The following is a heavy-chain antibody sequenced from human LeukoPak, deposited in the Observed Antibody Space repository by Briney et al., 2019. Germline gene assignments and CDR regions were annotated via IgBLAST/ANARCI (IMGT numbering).Heavy chain of an antibody. V-gene: IGHV1-8*01. J-gene: IGHJ5*02. CDR2: MNPNSGNT. Sequence: GASVEVSCKASGYTFTSYDITWVRQATGQGLEWMGWMNPNSGNTGYAQKFQGRVTITRNTSITTAYMELSSLTSEDTAVYYCARGGSYYGWFDPWGQGTLVTVSS. CDR3: ARGGSYYGWFDP. CDR1: GYTFTSYD. D-gene: IGHD1-26*01.